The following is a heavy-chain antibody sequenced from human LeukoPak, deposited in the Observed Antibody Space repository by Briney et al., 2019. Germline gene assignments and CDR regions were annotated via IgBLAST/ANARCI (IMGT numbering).Heavy chain of an antibody. J-gene: IGHJ5*02. D-gene: IGHD3-9*01. CDR1: GGSFSGYY. V-gene: IGHV4-34*01. CDR3: ARGLLRYFDWLLGFPTRRDTRFDP. CDR2: INHSGST. Sequence: PSETLSLTCAVYGGSFSGYYWSWIRQPPGKGLEWIGEINHSGSTNYNPSLKSRVTISVDTSKNQFSLKLSSVTAADTAVYYCARGLLRYFDWLLGFPTRRDTRFDPWGQGTLVTVSS.